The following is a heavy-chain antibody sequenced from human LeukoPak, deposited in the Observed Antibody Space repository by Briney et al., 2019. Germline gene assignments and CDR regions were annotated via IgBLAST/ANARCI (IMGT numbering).Heavy chain of an antibody. V-gene: IGHV3-15*01. Sequence: GGSLRLSCAASGFTFSNAWMSWVRQAPGKGLEWVGRIKSKTDGGTTDYAAPVKGRFTISRDDSKNTLYLQMNSLKTEDTAVYYCTPGDFGVCYYYYMDVWGKGTTVTVSS. D-gene: IGHD3-3*01. CDR3: TPGDFGVCYYYYMDV. CDR2: IKSKTDGGTT. J-gene: IGHJ6*03. CDR1: GFTFSNAW.